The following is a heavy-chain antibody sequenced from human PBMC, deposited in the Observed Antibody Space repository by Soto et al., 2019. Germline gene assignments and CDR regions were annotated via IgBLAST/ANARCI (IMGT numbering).Heavy chain of an antibody. Sequence: QVQLVQSGAEVKKPGSSVKVSCKASGGTFSSYAISWVRQAPGQGLEWMGGIIPIFGTANYAQKFQGRVTITADESTSTAYMELSSLRSEDMAVYYCARDRGRYCSSTSCPFDYWGQGTLVTVSS. CDR2: IIPIFGTA. CDR3: ARDRGRYCSSTSCPFDY. D-gene: IGHD2-2*01. V-gene: IGHV1-69*01. J-gene: IGHJ4*02. CDR1: GGTFSSYA.